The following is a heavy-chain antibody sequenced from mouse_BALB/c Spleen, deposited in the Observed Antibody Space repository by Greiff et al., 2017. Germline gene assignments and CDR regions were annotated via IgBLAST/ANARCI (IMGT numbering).Heavy chain of an antibody. Sequence: EVQLQQSGTVLARPGASVKMSCKASGYTFTSYWMHWVKQRPGQGLEWIGAIYPGNSDTSYNQKFKGKAKLTAVTSTSTAYMELSSLTNEDSAVYYCTTDYDYDAGPRFAYWGQGTLVTVSA. CDR3: TTDYDYDAGPRFAY. D-gene: IGHD2-4*01. CDR1: GYTFTSYW. J-gene: IGHJ3*01. CDR2: IYPGNSDT. V-gene: IGHV1-5*01.